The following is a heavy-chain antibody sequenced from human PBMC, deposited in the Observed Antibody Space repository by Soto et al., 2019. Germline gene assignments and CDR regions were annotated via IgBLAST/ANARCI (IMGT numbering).Heavy chain of an antibody. D-gene: IGHD1-7*01. CDR1: GDSISSYY. V-gene: IGHV4-59*01. Sequence: SETLSLTCTVSGDSISSYYWSWIRQPPGKGLEWIGYIYYSGSTNYNPSLKSRVTISVDTSKNQFSLKLSSVTAADTAVYYCARSDDNWNYITWFDPWGQGTLVTVSS. CDR2: IYYSGST. CDR3: ARSDDNWNYITWFDP. J-gene: IGHJ5*02.